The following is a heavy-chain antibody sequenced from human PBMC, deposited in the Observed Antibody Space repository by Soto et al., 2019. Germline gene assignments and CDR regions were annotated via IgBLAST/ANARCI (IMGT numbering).Heavy chain of an antibody. CDR1: GGSISSFY. J-gene: IGHJ4*02. Sequence: SETLSLTCTVSGGSISSFYWNWIRKPPGKGLEWIGYIYYSGSTYYNPSLKSRVTISVDTSKNQFSLKLSSVTPEDTAVYYCARGAFIVEPCTGFDYWGQGTPVTVSS. V-gene: IGHV4-59*06. D-gene: IGHD2-2*01. CDR2: IYYSGST. CDR3: ARGAFIVEPCTGFDY.